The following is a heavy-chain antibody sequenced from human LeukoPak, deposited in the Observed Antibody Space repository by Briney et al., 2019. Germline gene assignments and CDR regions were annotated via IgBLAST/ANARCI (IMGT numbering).Heavy chain of an antibody. CDR2: ISSSGSTI. Sequence: GGSLRLSCAASGFTFSSYEMNWVRQTPGKGLEWVSYISSSGSTIYYADSVKGRFTISRDNAKNSLYLQMNSLRAEDTAVYYCAELGITMIGGVWGKGTTVTVSS. V-gene: IGHV3-48*03. CDR3: AELGITMIGGV. D-gene: IGHD3-10*02. CDR1: GFTFSSYE. J-gene: IGHJ6*04.